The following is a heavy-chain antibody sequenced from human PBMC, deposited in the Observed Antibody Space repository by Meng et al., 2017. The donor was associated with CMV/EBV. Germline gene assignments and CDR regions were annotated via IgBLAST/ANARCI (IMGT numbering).Heavy chain of an antibody. J-gene: IGHJ6*02. CDR1: GFTFSNAW. Sequence: GESLKISCAASGFTFSNAWMSWVRQAPGKGLEWVGRIKSKTDGGTTDYAAPVKGRFTISRDDSKNTLYLQMNSLTTEDTAVYYCTTGHYYYGMDVWGQGTTVTVSS. CDR2: IKSKTDGGTT. V-gene: IGHV3-15*01. CDR3: TTGHYYYGMDV.